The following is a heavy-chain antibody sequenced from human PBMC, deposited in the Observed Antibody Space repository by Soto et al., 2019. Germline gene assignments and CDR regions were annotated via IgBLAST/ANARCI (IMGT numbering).Heavy chain of an antibody. V-gene: IGHV4-59*08. J-gene: IGHJ4*02. Sequence: SETLSLTCTVSGGSMTSYYWSWIRQPPGKGLEWIGFIYYTGNTKYNASLKSRVTISVDTSKNLFSLKLKSVTAADTAVYYCARLTLAHDSSGYHIFDYWGLGTLVTVSS. CDR1: GGSMTSYY. CDR2: IYYTGNT. D-gene: IGHD3-22*01. CDR3: ARLTLAHDSSGYHIFDY.